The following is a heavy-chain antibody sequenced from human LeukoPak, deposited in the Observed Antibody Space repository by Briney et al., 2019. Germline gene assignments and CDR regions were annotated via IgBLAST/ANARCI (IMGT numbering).Heavy chain of an antibody. J-gene: IGHJ4*02. CDR2: IYHSGSN. D-gene: IGHD2-2*01. CDR3: ARQRLGYCSSTSCYALDY. CDR1: GYSISNGYY. Sequence: SETLSLTCNVSGYSISNGYYWGWIRQPPGKGLEWIGIIYHSGSNHYNPSLKSRVSISVDTSKNQFSLKLSSVTAADTAVYYCARQRLGYCSSTSCYALDYWGQGTLVTVSS. V-gene: IGHV4-38-2*02.